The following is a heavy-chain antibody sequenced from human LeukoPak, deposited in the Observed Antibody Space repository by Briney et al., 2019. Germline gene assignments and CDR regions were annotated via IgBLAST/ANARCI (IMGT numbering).Heavy chain of an antibody. CDR2: ISSSSRYI. J-gene: IGHJ4*02. D-gene: IGHD6-13*01. CDR3: ARDDRKQQLAPGVGY. V-gene: IGHV3-21*01. CDR1: GFTFSSYS. Sequence: PGGSLRLSFAASGFTFSSYSMNGVRQARGKGLEGVSSISSSSRYIYYADSVKGRFTISRDNAKNSLYLQMNSLRAEDTDVYYCARDDRKQQLAPGVGYWGQGTLVTVSS.